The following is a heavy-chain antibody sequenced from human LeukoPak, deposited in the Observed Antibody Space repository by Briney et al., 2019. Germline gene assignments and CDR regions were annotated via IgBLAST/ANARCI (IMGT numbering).Heavy chain of an antibody. CDR3: ASGSEYQLLSYYYYYMDV. Sequence: ASVKVSCKASGYTFTSYDINWVRQATGQGLEWMGWMNPNSGNTGYAQKFQGRVTMTRNTSISTAYMELSSLRSEDTAVYYCASGSEYQLLSYYYYYMDVWGKGTTVTVSS. D-gene: IGHD2-2*01. V-gene: IGHV1-8*01. CDR1: GYTFTSYD. J-gene: IGHJ6*03. CDR2: MNPNSGNT.